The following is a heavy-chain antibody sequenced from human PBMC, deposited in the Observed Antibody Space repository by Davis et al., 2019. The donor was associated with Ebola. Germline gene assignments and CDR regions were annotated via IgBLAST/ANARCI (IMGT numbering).Heavy chain of an antibody. CDR2: VHDSGST. D-gene: IGHD3-22*01. J-gene: IGHJ6*04. V-gene: IGHV4-59*01. CDR1: GGSISSYY. Sequence: SETLSLTCTVSGGSISSYYWSWIRQPPRKGLEWIGYVHDSGSTNYKLSLESRVAISIDTSKNQFSLKLSSVTAADTAVYYCARRGYYYDSSGYYRTYYYYGMDVWGKGTTVTVSS. CDR3: ARRGYYYDSSGYYRTYYYYGMDV.